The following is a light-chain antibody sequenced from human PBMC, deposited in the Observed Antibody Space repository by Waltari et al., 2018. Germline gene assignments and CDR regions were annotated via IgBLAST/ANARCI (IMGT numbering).Light chain of an antibody. CDR3: QQRRTWPLT. CDR1: PSVSNY. CDR2: DTS. Sequence: DIVLTQSPATLSLSPGDRATLSCWSSPSVSNYLAWYQQKPGQAPSLLIYDTSNRATGIPARFSGSGFGTDFTLTITSLEPEDFAVYYCQQRRTWPLTFGGGTKVEIK. J-gene: IGKJ4*01. V-gene: IGKV3-11*01.